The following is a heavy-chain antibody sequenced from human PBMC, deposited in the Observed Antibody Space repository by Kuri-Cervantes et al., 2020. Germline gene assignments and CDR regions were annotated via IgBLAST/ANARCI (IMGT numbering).Heavy chain of an antibody. J-gene: IGHJ4*02. D-gene: IGHD1-7*01. CDR3: ARDRDNWNSGFDY. CDR2: IYTSGST. Sequence: ESLKISCTVSGGSISSYYWSWIRQPAGKGLEWIGRIYTSGSTNYNPSLNSRVTMSVDTSKNQFSLKLSSVTAADTAVYYCARDRDNWNSGFDYWGQGTLVTVSS. V-gene: IGHV4-4*07. CDR1: GGSISSYY.